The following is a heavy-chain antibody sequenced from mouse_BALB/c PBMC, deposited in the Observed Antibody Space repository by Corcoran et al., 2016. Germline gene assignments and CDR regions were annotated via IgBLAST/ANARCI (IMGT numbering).Heavy chain of an antibody. J-gene: IGHJ2*01. CDR1: GYTFSSYW. Sequence: QVQLQQSGAELMKPGASVKISCKATGYTFSSYWIEWVKQRPGHGLEWIGEILPGSGSTNYNEKFKGKATFTADTSSNTAYMQLSSLTSEDAAVYFCARARPITTAYYFDYWGQGVTLTVTS. CDR2: ILPGSGST. V-gene: IGHV1-9*01. CDR3: ARARPITTAYYFDY. D-gene: IGHD1-1*01.